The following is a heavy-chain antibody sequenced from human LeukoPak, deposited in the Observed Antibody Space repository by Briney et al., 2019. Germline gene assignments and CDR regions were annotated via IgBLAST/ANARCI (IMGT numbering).Heavy chain of an antibody. D-gene: IGHD3-16*01. CDR3: AKPLAQDYVWGSYTGDYFDY. V-gene: IGHV3-43*02. CDR1: GFTFDDYA. Sequence: PGGSLRLPCAASGFTFDDYAMHWVRQAPGKGLEWVSLISGDGGSTYYADSVKGRFTISRDNSKNSLYLQMNSLRTEDTALYYCAKPLAQDYVWGSYTGDYFDYWGQGTLVTVSS. J-gene: IGHJ4*02. CDR2: ISGDGGST.